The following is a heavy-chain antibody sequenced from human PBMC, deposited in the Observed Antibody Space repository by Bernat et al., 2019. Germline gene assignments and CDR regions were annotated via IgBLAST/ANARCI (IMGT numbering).Heavy chain of an antibody. J-gene: IGHJ4*02. Sequence: QLQLQESGPGLVKPSETLSLTCTVSGGSISSSSYYWGWIRQPPGKGLEWIGSIYYSGSPYYNPSLKSRVTISVDTSKNQFSLKLSSVTAADTAVYYCASGGGWYEEAVDYWGQGTLVTVSS. CDR1: GGSISSSSYY. CDR3: ASGGGWYEEAVDY. D-gene: IGHD6-19*01. CDR2: IYYSGSP. V-gene: IGHV4-39*01.